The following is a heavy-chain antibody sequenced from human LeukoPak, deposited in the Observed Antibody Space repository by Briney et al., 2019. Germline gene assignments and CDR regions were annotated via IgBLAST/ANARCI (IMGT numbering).Heavy chain of an antibody. J-gene: IGHJ4*02. V-gene: IGHV3-30*04. CDR3: ARQMTSTRLFDS. Sequence: PGGSLRLSCVASGFIFSDHAFHWVRQSPDKGLEWVALIGSDGTKQYYADSVQGRFTVSRENSKNTLFLQMNTVRADDTAVYFCARQMTSTRLFDSWGLGSLVTVSS. CDR1: GFIFSDHA. D-gene: IGHD5/OR15-5a*01. CDR2: IGSDGTKQ.